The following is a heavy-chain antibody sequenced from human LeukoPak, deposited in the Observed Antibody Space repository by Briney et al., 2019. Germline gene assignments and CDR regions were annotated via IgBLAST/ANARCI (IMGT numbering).Heavy chain of an antibody. Sequence: GGSLRLSCAASGFTFSSYATSWVRQAPGRGLEWVSAISGGGDNTYYADSMKGRFTISRDNSKNTLYLQMNSLRAEDTAVYYCAKDRTYYDFWSGQGGFDYWGQGTLVTVSS. D-gene: IGHD3-3*01. CDR2: ISGGGDNT. J-gene: IGHJ4*02. V-gene: IGHV3-23*01. CDR3: AKDRTYYDFWSGQGGFDY. CDR1: GFTFSSYA.